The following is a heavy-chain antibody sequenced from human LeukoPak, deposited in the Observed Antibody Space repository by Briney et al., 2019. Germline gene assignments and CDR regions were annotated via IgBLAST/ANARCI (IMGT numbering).Heavy chain of an antibody. CDR2: ISGSGGST. J-gene: IGHJ4*02. Sequence: GGSLRLSCAASGFTFSNFAMNWVRQAPGKGLEWVSTISGSGGSTYYADSVKGRFTISRDNSKNTLYLQMNSLRAEDTAVYYCAKMVHTGRWRVPFDDWGQGTLVPVSS. CDR1: GFTFSNFA. D-gene: IGHD6-19*01. V-gene: IGHV3-23*01. CDR3: AKMVHTGRWRVPFDD.